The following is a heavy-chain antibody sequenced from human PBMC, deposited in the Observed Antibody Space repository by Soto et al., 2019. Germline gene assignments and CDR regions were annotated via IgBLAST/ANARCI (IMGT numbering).Heavy chain of an antibody. J-gene: IGHJ3*02. D-gene: IGHD4-4*01. Sequence: QVQLVESGGGVVQPGRSLRLSCAASGFTFSSYAMHWVRQAPGKGLEWVAVISYDGSNKYYADSVKGRFTISRDNSKNTLYLQMNSLSAEATAVYYCARSTVTTSVAFDIWGQGTMVTVSS. CDR3: ARSTVTTSVAFDI. CDR1: GFTFSSYA. V-gene: IGHV3-30-3*01. CDR2: ISYDGSNK.